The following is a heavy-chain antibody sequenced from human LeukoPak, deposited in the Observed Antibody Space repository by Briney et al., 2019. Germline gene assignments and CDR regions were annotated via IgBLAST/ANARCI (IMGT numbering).Heavy chain of an antibody. CDR2: ISGSGGST. CDR1: GFTFSSYA. Sequence: GRSLRLSCAASGFTFSSYAMSWVRQAPGKGLEWVSAISGSGGSTYYADSVKGRFTISRDNSKNTLYLQMNSLRAEDTAVYYCAKDHAYYDSSDDAFDIWGQGTMVTVSS. D-gene: IGHD3-22*01. J-gene: IGHJ3*02. CDR3: AKDHAYYDSSDDAFDI. V-gene: IGHV3-23*01.